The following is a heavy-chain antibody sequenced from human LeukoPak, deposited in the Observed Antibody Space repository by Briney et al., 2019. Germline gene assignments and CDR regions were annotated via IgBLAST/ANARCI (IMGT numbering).Heavy chain of an antibody. Sequence: PSETLSLTCTVSGGSISSYYWSWIRQPPGKGLEWIGYIYYSGSTNYNPSLKSRVTMSVDTSKNQFSLKLSSVTAADTAVYYCARDTAMVTYFDYWGQGTLVTVSS. CDR2: IYYSGST. V-gene: IGHV4-59*12. D-gene: IGHD5-18*01. CDR1: GGSISSYY. CDR3: ARDTAMVTYFDY. J-gene: IGHJ4*02.